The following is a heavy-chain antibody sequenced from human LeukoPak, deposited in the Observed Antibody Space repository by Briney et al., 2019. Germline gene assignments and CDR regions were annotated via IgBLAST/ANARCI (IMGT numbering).Heavy chain of an antibody. Sequence: GGTLRLSCAASGFTFSSYGMSWVRQAPGKGLEWVSSISSSSSYIYYADSVKGRFTISRDNSKNTLYLQMNSLRAEDTAVYYCAKERAGYSNSWYGKPYFDYWGQGTLVTVSS. V-gene: IGHV3-21*01. CDR2: ISSSSSYI. J-gene: IGHJ4*02. CDR1: GFTFSSYG. D-gene: IGHD6-13*01. CDR3: AKERAGYSNSWYGKPYFDY.